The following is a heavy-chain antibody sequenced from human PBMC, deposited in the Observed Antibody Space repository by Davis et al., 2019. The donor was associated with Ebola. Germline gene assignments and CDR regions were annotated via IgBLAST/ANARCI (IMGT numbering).Heavy chain of an antibody. J-gene: IGHJ4*02. Sequence: ASVKVSCKASGYTFTDYNIHWMRQAPGQGLEWLGRVILKSGATNYAQKFQGRVTMTRDTSISTVYMELSSLRYDDTADYYCARGHNYAHEYWGQGTLVTLSS. V-gene: IGHV1-2*06. CDR2: VILKSGAT. CDR1: GYTFTDYN. D-gene: IGHD4-11*01. CDR3: ARGHNYAHEY.